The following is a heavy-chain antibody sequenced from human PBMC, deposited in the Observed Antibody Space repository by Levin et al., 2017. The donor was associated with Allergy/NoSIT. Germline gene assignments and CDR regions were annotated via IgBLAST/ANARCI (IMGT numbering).Heavy chain of an antibody. CDR1: GGSISSRSYG. CDR2: IYYSGTT. Sequence: PSETLSLTCTVSGGSISSRSYGWGWIRQSPVKGLEWIGTIYYSGTTYYNPTLKSRVTISLDTSKNQFSLNLSSVTAADTAVYYCARRAQYSSSWSFDYWGQGTLVTVSS. CDR3: ARRAQYSSSWSFDY. D-gene: IGHD2-2*01. J-gene: IGHJ4*02. V-gene: IGHV4-39*01.